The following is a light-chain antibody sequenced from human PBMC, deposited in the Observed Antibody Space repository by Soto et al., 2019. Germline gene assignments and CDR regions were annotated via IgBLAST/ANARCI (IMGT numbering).Light chain of an antibody. CDR2: SNN. CDR3: AAWDDSLAGHVV. V-gene: IGLV1-44*01. J-gene: IGLJ2*01. Sequence: QSVLTQPPSASGTPGQRVTISCSGSSSNIGSNTVNWYQKLPGTAPELLIYSNNQRPSGVPDRFSGSKSGTSASLAISGLQSEDEADYYCAAWDDSLAGHVVFGGGTKLTVL. CDR1: SSNIGSNT.